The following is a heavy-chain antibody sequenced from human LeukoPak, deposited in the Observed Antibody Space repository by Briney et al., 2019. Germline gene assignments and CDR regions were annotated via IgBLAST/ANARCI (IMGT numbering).Heavy chain of an antibody. CDR1: GFTFGSYA. V-gene: IGHV3-30*04. J-gene: IGHJ4*02. Sequence: GRSLRLSCAASGFTFGSYAMHWVRQAPGKGLEWVAVISYDGSNKYYADSVKGRFTISRDNSKNTLYLQMNSLRAEDTAVYYCATTPPTITNYYGSGSYYYIDYWGQGTLVTVSS. CDR2: ISYDGSNK. D-gene: IGHD3-10*01. CDR3: ATTPPTITNYYGSGSYYYIDY.